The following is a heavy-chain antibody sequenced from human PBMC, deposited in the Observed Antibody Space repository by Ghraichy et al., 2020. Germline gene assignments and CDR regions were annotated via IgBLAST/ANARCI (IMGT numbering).Heavy chain of an antibody. CDR1: GGSFSSDGYS. V-gene: IGHV4-30-2*06. CDR3: ARAYYYYGMDV. CDR2: IYHSGST. Sequence: SETLSLTCAVSGGSFSSDGYSWSWIRQSPGKGLEWIGDIYHSGSTYYNPSLKSRGTISVDRAKNQSSLKLSSRTAADTAIYYCARAYYYYGMDVWGQGTTVTVSS. J-gene: IGHJ6*02.